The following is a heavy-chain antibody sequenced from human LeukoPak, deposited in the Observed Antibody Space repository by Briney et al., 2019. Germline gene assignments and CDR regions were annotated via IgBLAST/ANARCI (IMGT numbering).Heavy chain of an antibody. D-gene: IGHD2-2*01. V-gene: IGHV1-18*01. J-gene: IGHJ5*02. CDR2: INPYNANT. CDR3: ARDLTPPHCTSTSCPRGGWFDP. Sequence: ASVKVSCKASGYTLTSYGISWVRQAPGQGLEWMGWINPYNANTKYAQKLQGRVTMTTDTSTSTAYMELRGLGSDDTAVYYCARDLTPPHCTSTSCPRGGWFDPWGQGTLVTVSS. CDR1: GYTLTSYG.